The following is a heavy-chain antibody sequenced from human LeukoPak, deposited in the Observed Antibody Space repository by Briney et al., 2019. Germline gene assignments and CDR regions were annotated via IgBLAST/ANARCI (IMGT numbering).Heavy chain of an antibody. J-gene: IGHJ4*01. CDR2: ISYSGST. V-gene: IGHV4-59*01. CDR3: ERGPQSSGWHVCCY. CDR1: GGSIGSSY. D-gene: IGHD6-25*01. Sequence: SETPSLTCTVSGGSIGSSYWSWIRQPPGKGLEWIGYISYSGSTNYSPSLKSRVTISVDTSKNQFSLKLSSVTAADTAVYYCERGPQSSGWHVCCYWGHGTLVTVSS.